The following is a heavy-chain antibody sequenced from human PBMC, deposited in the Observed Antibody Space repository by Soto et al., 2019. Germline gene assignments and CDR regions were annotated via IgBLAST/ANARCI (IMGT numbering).Heavy chain of an antibody. CDR1: GFTFSSYA. J-gene: IGHJ1*01. CDR2: ISYDGSNK. V-gene: IGHV3-30-3*01. D-gene: IGHD4-17*01. CDR3: ARDRSTVTTWEYFQH. Sequence: QVQLVESGGGGVQPGRSLRLSCAASGFTFSSYAMHWVRQAPGKGLEWVAVISYDGSNKYYADSVKGRFTISRDNSKNTLYLQMNSLRAEDTAVYYCARDRSTVTTWEYFQHWGQGTLVTVSS.